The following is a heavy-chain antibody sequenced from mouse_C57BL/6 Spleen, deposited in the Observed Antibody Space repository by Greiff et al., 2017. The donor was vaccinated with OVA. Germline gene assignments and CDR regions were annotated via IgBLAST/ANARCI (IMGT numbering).Heavy chain of an antibody. Sequence: QVQLQQPGAELVKPGASVKLSCKASGYTFTSYDINWVKQRPGQGLEWIGWIYPRDGSTKYNEKFKGKATLTVDTSSSTAYMELHSLTSEDSAVYFCARKPYYSGRGSYFDVWGTGTTVTVSS. CDR3: ARKPYYSGRGSYFDV. CDR1: GYTFTSYD. CDR2: IYPRDGST. D-gene: IGHD1-1*01. V-gene: IGHV1-85*01. J-gene: IGHJ1*03.